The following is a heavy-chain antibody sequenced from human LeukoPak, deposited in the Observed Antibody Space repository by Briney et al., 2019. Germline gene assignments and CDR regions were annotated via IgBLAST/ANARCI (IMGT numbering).Heavy chain of an antibody. Sequence: GGSLRLSCAASGFTFSSYSMNWVRQAPGKGLEWVSSISSSSSYIYYADSVKGRFTISRDNTKNSLYLQMNSLRAEDTAVYYCARDPVAGHFDYWGQGTLVTVSS. CDR1: GFTFSSYS. CDR3: ARDPVAGHFDY. V-gene: IGHV3-21*01. D-gene: IGHD6-19*01. CDR2: ISSSSSYI. J-gene: IGHJ4*02.